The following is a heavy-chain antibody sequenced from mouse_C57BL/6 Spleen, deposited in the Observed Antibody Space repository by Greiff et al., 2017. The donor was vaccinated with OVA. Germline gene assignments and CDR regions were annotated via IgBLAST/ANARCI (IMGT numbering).Heavy chain of an antibody. V-gene: IGHV1-81*01. CDR3: ARGDDYDASALYAMDY. CDR2: IYPRSGNT. CDR1: GYTFTSSG. J-gene: IGHJ4*01. Sequence: QVQLKESGAELARPGASVKLSCKASGYTFTSSGISWVKQRTGQGLEWIGEIYPRSGNTYYNEKFKGKATLTADKSSSTAYMELRSLTSEDSAVYFCARGDDYDASALYAMDYWGQGTSVTVSS. D-gene: IGHD2-4*01.